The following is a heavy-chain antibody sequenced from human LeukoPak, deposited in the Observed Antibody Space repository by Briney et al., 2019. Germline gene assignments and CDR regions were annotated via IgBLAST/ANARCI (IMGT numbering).Heavy chain of an antibody. J-gene: IGHJ6*03. D-gene: IGHD3-16*02. CDR3: AKVAGRAFGAVIASRARYYMDV. Sequence: GGSLRLSCAASGFTFSSYGMSWVRQAPGKGLEWVSGISGSGDRTYYADSVKGRFTISRDNSKNTLYLQMNSLRAEDTAVYYCAKVAGRAFGAVIASRARYYMDVWGKGTTVAVSS. V-gene: IGHV3-23*01. CDR2: ISGSGDRT. CDR1: GFTFSSYG.